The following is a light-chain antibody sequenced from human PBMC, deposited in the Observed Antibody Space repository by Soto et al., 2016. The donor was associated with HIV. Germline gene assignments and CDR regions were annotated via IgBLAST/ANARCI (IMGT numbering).Light chain of an antibody. CDR1: NIGGKS. J-gene: IGLJ2*01. V-gene: IGLV3-21*03. Sequence: SYVLTQPPSVSVAPEKTARITCGGNNIGGKSVHWYQQKPGQAPVLVVYDDSHRPSGIPERFSGSNSGNTATLTITRVEAGDEADYYCQVWDSSSAHPVFGGGTKLTVL. CDR2: DDS. CDR3: QVWDSSSAHPV.